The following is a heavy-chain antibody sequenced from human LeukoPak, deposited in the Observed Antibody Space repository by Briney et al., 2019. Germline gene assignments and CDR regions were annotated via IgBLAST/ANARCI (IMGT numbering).Heavy chain of an antibody. CDR2: IYYSGST. D-gene: IGHD3-9*01. CDR1: GGSVSTGSYY. V-gene: IGHV4-61*01. CDR3: ARTLRYFDWLLLGIDS. J-gene: IGHJ4*02. Sequence: PSETLCLTCTVSGGSVSTGSYYRSWIRQPPGKGLELIGYIYYSGSTNYNPSLKSRVTISVDTSKNQVSLKLSSVTAADTAVYYCARTLRYFDWLLLGIDSWGQGTLVTVSS.